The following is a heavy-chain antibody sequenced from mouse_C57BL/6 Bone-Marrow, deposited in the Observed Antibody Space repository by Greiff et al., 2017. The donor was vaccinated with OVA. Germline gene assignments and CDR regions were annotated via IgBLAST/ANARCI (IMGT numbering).Heavy chain of an antibody. CDR1: GFTFTDYY. V-gene: IGHV7-3*01. Sequence: EVMLVESGGGLVQPGGSLSLSCAASGFTFTDYYMSWVRQPPGKALEWLGFIRNKANGYTTEYSASVKGRFTISRDNSQSILYLQMNALRAEDSATYYCARYTSYDYDGNYYAMDYWGQGTSVTVSS. CDR2: IRNKANGYTT. J-gene: IGHJ4*01. D-gene: IGHD2-4*01. CDR3: ARYTSYDYDGNYYAMDY.